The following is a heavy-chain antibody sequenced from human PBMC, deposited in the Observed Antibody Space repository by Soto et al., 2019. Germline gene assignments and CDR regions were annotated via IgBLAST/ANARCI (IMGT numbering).Heavy chain of an antibody. Sequence: ASVKVSCKASGYSFTYYGITWVRQAPGQGLEWMGWISPYNGNTNYGQTLQGRVTLTTDTSTSTVYMELRSLRSDDTAVYYCARDQSFDRSYYYGIDVWGQGTTVTVSS. V-gene: IGHV1-18*01. CDR2: ISPYNGNT. CDR3: ARDQSFDRSYYYGIDV. CDR1: GYSFTYYG. D-gene: IGHD3-10*01. J-gene: IGHJ6*02.